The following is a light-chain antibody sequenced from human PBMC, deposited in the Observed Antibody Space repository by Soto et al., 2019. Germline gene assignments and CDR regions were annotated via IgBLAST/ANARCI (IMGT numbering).Light chain of an antibody. V-gene: IGKV1-5*01. Sequence: DIQMTQSPSTLAASVGDRVTLTCRASQSISSWLAWYQQKPGKAANLPIYDAYSLESGVTSRFSGSGSGTEFTLTISSLQPDDFATYYCQQYNSYSRTVGQGTQVDIK. CDR2: DAY. CDR3: QQYNSYSRT. CDR1: QSISSW. J-gene: IGKJ1*01.